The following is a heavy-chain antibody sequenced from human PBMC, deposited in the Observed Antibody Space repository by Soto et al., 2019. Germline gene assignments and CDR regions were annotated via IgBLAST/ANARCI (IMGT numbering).Heavy chain of an antibody. CDR1: GGSISSGGYY. J-gene: IGHJ4*02. D-gene: IGHD1-20*01. Sequence: SETLSLTCTVSGGSISSGGYYWSWIRQHPGKGLEWIGYIYYSGSTYYNPSLKSRVTISVDTSKNQFSLKLSSVTAADTAVYYCARGTLITGQYYFDYWGQGTLVTVYS. CDR3: ARGTLITGQYYFDY. CDR2: IYYSGST. V-gene: IGHV4-31*03.